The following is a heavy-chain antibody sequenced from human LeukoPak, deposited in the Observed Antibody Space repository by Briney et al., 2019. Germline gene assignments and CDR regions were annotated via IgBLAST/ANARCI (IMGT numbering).Heavy chain of an antibody. CDR3: ARPQDSSSWRQDAFDI. CDR1: GYTFTSYG. D-gene: IGHD6-13*01. CDR2: ISAYNGNT. V-gene: IGHV1-18*01. J-gene: IGHJ3*02. Sequence: EASVKVSCKASGYTFTSYGISWVRQAPGQGLEWMGWISAYNGNTNYAQKLQGRVTMTTDTSTSTAYMELRSLRSDDTAVYYCARPQDSSSWRQDAFDIWGQGTMVTVSS.